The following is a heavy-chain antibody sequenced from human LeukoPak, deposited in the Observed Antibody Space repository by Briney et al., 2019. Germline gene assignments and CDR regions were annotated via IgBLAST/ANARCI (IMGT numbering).Heavy chain of an antibody. V-gene: IGHV1-46*01. CDR2: INPSGGST. CDR3: ARGGEGRDGYNFPYFDY. Sequence: ASVKVSCKASGYTFTDFYLHWVRQAPGQGLEWMGIINPSGGSTNYAQKFQGRVTVTRDTSTSTVYMQLSSLRSKDTAVYYCARGGEGRDGYNFPYFDYWGQGTLVTVSS. CDR1: GYTFTDFY. D-gene: IGHD5-24*01. J-gene: IGHJ4*02.